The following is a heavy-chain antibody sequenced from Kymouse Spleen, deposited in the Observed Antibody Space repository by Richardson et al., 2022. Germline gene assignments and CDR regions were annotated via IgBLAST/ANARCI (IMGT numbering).Heavy chain of an antibody. V-gene: IGHV4-4*02. CDR1: GGSISSSNW. CDR2: IYHSGST. J-gene: IGHJ6*02. Sequence: QVQLQESGPGLVKPSGTLSLTCAVSGGSISSSNWWSWVRQPPGKGLEWIGEIYHSGSTNYNPSLKSRVTISVDKSKNQFSLKLSSVTAADTAVYYCARDRGSSWYDYYYYYGMDVWGQGTTVTVSS. D-gene: IGHD6-13*01. CDR3: ARDRGSSWYDYYYYYGMDV.